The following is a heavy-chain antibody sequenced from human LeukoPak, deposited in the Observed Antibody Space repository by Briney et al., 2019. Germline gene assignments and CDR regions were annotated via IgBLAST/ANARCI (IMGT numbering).Heavy chain of an antibody. CDR1: GFTFSSYS. CDR3: ARVGCSGGSCSFYYYYYMDV. V-gene: IGHV3-21*01. D-gene: IGHD2-15*01. J-gene: IGHJ6*03. CDR2: ISSSSSYI. Sequence: PGGSLRLSCAASGFTFSSYSMNWVRQAPGKGLEWVSSISSSSSYIYYADSVKGRFTISRDNAKNSLYLQMNSLRAEDTAVYYCARVGCSGGSCSFYYYYYMDVWGKGTTVTVSS.